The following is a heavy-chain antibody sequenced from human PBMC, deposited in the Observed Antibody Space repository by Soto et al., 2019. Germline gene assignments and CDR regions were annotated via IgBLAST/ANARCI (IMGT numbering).Heavy chain of an antibody. V-gene: IGHV3-7*03. CDR3: AKEGVPYAFDI. D-gene: IGHD2-2*01. CDR1: GFTFSSYW. Sequence: GGSLRLSCAASGFTFSSYWMSWVRQAPGKGLEWVANIKQDGSEKYYVDSVKGRFTISRDNSKNTLYLQMNSLRAEDTAVYYCAKEGVPYAFDIWGQGSMVTVSS. CDR2: IKQDGSEK. J-gene: IGHJ3*02.